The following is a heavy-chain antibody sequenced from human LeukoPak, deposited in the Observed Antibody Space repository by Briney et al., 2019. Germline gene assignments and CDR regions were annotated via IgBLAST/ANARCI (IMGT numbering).Heavy chain of an antibody. D-gene: IGHD3-9*01. V-gene: IGHV3-23*01. Sequence: GGSLRLSCRASGFTFSNHAMSWVRQAPGKGLEWVGAITGDGTVTGYAGSVKGRFTISRDNSKNTLSLQMNSLRAEDTAVYHCARDSLYYDILTGYYPFNQKDFDYWGQGTLVTVSS. CDR2: ITGDGTVT. CDR3: ARDSLYYDILTGYYPFNQKDFDY. J-gene: IGHJ4*02. CDR1: GFTFSNHA.